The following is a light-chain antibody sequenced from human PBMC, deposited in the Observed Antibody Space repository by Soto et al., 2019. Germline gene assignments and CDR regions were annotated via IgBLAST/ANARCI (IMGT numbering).Light chain of an antibody. J-gene: IGLJ1*01. CDR2: EGS. CDR1: SSYVGSYNL. Sequence: QSVLTQPASVSGSPGQSITISCTGTSSYVGSYNLVSWYQQHPGKAPKLMIYEGSKRPSGVSNRFSGSKSGNTASLTISGLQAEDEADYYCCSYAGGSSYVFGTGTKVTVL. V-gene: IGLV2-23*01. CDR3: CSYAGGSSYV.